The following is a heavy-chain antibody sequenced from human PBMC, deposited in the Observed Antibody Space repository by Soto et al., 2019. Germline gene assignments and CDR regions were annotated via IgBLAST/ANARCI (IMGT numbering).Heavy chain of an antibody. Sequence: QVQLVQSGAEVKKPGSSVTVSCKASGDTYSSYALSWVRQAPGQGLEWMGGIIPIFGTADYAQKFQGRVTITADESTSAAYMELSSLRSEDTAVYYCATHMTTVGYGYVMDVWGQGTTVTVSS. J-gene: IGHJ6*02. CDR1: GDTYSSYA. D-gene: IGHD4-4*01. CDR2: IIPIFGTA. CDR3: ATHMTTVGYGYVMDV. V-gene: IGHV1-69*12.